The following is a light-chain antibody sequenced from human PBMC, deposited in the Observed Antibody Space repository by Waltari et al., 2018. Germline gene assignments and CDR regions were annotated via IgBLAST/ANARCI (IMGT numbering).Light chain of an antibody. CDR3: LLAYSGTRI. Sequence: QAVVTQEPSLTVSPGGTVTLTCGSNTGAVTSGQYPCWFQQKPGQAPRTLIYDTSNKNSWPPARFSGSLLGGKAALTLSGVQPEDEADYYCLLAYSGTRIFGGGTKLTVL. CDR2: DTS. V-gene: IGLV7-46*01. J-gene: IGLJ2*01. CDR1: TGAVTSGQY.